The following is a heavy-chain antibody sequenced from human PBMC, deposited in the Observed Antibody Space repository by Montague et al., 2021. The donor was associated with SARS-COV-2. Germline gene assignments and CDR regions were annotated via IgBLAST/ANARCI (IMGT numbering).Heavy chain of an antibody. CDR3: ARGFDC. J-gene: IGHJ4*02. CDR1: GFTFSSYS. Sequence: SLRLSCAASGFTFSSYSMNWVRQAPGKGLEWVANVNEDGSEEYFVDSVKGRFTISRDNTKNSLFLQMNSLRAEDTAVYYCARGFDCWGQGTLVTVSS. CDR2: VNEDGSEE. V-gene: IGHV3-7*01.